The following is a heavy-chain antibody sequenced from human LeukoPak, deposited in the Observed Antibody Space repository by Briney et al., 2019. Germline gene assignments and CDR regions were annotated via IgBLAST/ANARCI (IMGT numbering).Heavy chain of an antibody. CDR3: ARLNSSGWYVLEFNRRTNAFDI. D-gene: IGHD6-19*01. J-gene: IGHJ3*02. V-gene: IGHV4-39*01. CDR1: GGSISSSSYY. Sequence: PSETLSLTRTVSGGSISSSSYYWGWIRQPPGKGLEWIGSIYYSGSTYYNPSLKSRVTISVDTSKNQFSLKLSSVTAADTAVYYCARLNSSGWYVLEFNRRTNAFDIWGQGTMVTVSS. CDR2: IYYSGST.